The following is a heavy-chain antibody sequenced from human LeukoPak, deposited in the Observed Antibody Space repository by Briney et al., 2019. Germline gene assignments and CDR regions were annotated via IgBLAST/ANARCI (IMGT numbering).Heavy chain of an antibody. Sequence: SQTLSLTCTVSGGSISSGTYYWSWIRQPAGKGLEWIGTMYYSGSTYYNPSLKSRVTISIDTSKNQFSLELSSVTATDTAIYYCARQGGGGRAFDIWGQGTMVTVSS. J-gene: IGHJ3*02. CDR2: MYYSGST. D-gene: IGHD1-26*01. CDR3: ARQGGGGRAFDI. CDR1: GGSISSGTYY. V-gene: IGHV4-39*01.